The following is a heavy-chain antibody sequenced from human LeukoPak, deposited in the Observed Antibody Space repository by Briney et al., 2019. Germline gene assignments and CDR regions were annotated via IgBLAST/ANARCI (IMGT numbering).Heavy chain of an antibody. CDR2: INPNSGGT. CDR3: ARDPYSSGWYVVPYFDY. J-gene: IGHJ4*02. D-gene: IGHD6-19*01. V-gene: IGHV1-2*02. CDR1: GYTFTGYY. Sequence: ASVKVSCKASGYTFTGYYIHWVRQAPGQELEWMGWINPNSGGTNYAQKFQGRVTMTRDTSISTAYMELSRLRSDDTAVYYCARDPYSSGWYVVPYFDYWGQGTLVTVSS.